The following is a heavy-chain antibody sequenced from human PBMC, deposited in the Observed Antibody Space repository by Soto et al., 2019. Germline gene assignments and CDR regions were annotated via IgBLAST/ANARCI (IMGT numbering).Heavy chain of an antibody. J-gene: IGHJ2*01. CDR2: ISYDGSNK. Sequence: QVQLVESGGGVVQPGRSLRLSCAASGFTFSSYAMHWVRQAPGKGLEWVAGISYDGSNKYYADSVKGRFTISRDNSKNTLYLQMNSLRAEDTAVYYCARVMSSGWSPSGWYFDLWGRGPLVTVSS. CDR1: GFTFSSYA. V-gene: IGHV3-30-3*01. D-gene: IGHD6-19*01. CDR3: ARVMSSGWSPSGWYFDL.